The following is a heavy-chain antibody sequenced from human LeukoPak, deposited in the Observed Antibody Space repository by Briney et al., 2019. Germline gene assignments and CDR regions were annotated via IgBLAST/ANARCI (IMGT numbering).Heavy chain of an antibody. V-gene: IGHV6-1*01. Sequence: SQTLSLTCAISGDSVSSNSAAWNWNRQSPSRGLEWLGRTYYRSKWYDAYAESVRSRITIKPDTSRNQFSLQLDSVTPEDTAVYFCARGHGGYIDSWGQGTLVTVSS. CDR1: GDSVSSNSAA. J-gene: IGHJ4*02. CDR2: TYYRSKWYD. CDR3: ARGHGGYIDS. D-gene: IGHD5-12*01.